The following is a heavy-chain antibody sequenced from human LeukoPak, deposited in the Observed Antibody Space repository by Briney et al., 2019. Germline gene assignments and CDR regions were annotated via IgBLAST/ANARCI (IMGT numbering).Heavy chain of an antibody. V-gene: IGHV5-51*01. Sequence: PGESLKISCKHSEYSFPNYCIGCVRQMPGKGLEWMGSIYPDDSDTRYSPSFQGQVTISADKSISTAYLQWSSLKASDTAMYYCAIGRGGQQLGDYWGQGTLVTVSS. J-gene: IGHJ4*02. CDR1: EYSFPNYC. CDR3: AIGRGGQQLGDY. CDR2: IYPDDSDT. D-gene: IGHD6-13*01.